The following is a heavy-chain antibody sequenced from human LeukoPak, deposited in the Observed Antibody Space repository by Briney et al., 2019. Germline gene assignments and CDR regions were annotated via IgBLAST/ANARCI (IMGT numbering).Heavy chain of an antibody. CDR2: MSGGGGHT. Sequence: GGSLRLSCAASRFTFSSYAVSWVRQAPGKGLEWVSGMSGGGGHTYYADSVKGRFTISRDNSKNTLYLQMNSLRVEDTAVYYCARDLGYIDYWGQGTLVTVSS. V-gene: IGHV3-23*01. CDR3: ARDLGYIDY. CDR1: RFTFSSYA. D-gene: IGHD7-27*01. J-gene: IGHJ4*02.